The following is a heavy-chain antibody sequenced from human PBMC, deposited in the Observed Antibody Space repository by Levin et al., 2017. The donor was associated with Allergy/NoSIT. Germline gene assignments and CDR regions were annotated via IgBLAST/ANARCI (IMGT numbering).Heavy chain of an antibody. CDR3: AKGAVYCGGDCYSGSFDY. D-gene: IGHD2-21*02. CDR1: GFTFSSYA. CDR2: ISGSGGST. J-gene: IGHJ4*02. Sequence: GGSLRLSCAASGFTFSSYAMSWVRQAPGKGLEWVSAISGSGGSTYYADSVKGRFTISRDNSKNTLYLQMNSLRAEDTAVYYCAKGAVYCGGDCYSGSFDYWGQGTLVTVSS. V-gene: IGHV3-23*01.